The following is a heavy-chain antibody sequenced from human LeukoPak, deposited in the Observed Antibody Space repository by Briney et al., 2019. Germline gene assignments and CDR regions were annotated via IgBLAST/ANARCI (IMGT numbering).Heavy chain of an antibody. CDR3: AKDVDADDYVWGSYRAFDY. CDR2: ISGSGGST. CDR1: GFTFSSYA. J-gene: IGHJ4*02. Sequence: GGSLRPSCAASGFTFSSYAMSWVHQAPGKGLEWVSAISGSGGSTYYADSVKGRFTISRDNSKNTLYLQMSSLRAEDTAVYYCAKDVDADDYVWGSYRAFDYWGQGTMVTVSS. V-gene: IGHV3-23*01. D-gene: IGHD3-16*02.